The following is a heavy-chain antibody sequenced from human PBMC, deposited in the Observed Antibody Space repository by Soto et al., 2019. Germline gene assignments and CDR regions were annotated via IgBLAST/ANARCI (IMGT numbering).Heavy chain of an antibody. J-gene: IGHJ3*02. CDR3: AGWIVGDAFDI. V-gene: IGHV4-31*03. CDR1: GGSISSGGYY. Sequence: PSETLSLTCTVSGGSISSGGYYWSWIRQHPGKGLEWIGYIYYSGSTYYNPSLKSRVTISVDTSKNQFSLKLSSVTAADTAVYYCAGWIVGDAFDIWGQGTMVTVSS. D-gene: IGHD3-22*01. CDR2: IYYSGST.